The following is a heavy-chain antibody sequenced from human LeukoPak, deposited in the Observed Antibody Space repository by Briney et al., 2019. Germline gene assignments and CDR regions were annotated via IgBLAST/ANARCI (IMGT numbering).Heavy chain of an antibody. J-gene: IGHJ4*02. Sequence: SETLSLTCTVSGGSISSYYWSWIRQPPGKGLEWIGYIYYSGSTNYNPSLKSRVTISVDTSKNQFSLKLSSVTAADTAVYYCATTSSGWYFFDNWGQGTLVTVSS. CDR3: ATTSSGWYFFDN. D-gene: IGHD6-19*01. CDR2: IYYSGST. CDR1: GGSISSYY. V-gene: IGHV4-59*01.